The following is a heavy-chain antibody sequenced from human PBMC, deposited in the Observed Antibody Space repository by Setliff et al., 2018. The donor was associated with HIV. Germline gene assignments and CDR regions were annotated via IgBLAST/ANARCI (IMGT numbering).Heavy chain of an antibody. Sequence: SETLSLTCVVFNGSINSGTYYWGWIRQSPRKGLEWIGSIDHRGSTLHNPSLKSRVTFSVDTSKNQFSLKLSSVTAADTAVYYCARSFGNGNSRLGNWGQGTLVTVSS. CDR2: IDHRGST. CDR1: NGSINSGTYY. J-gene: IGHJ4*02. V-gene: IGHV4-39*01. D-gene: IGHD2-8*01. CDR3: ARSFGNGNSRLGN.